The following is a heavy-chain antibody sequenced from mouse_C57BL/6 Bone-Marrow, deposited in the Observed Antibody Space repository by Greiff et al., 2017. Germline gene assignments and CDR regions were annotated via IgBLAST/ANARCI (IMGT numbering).Heavy chain of an antibody. V-gene: IGHV1-82*01. CDR2: IYPGDGDT. Sequence: QVQLQQSGPELVKPGASVKISCKASGYAFSSSWMNWVKQRPGKGLEWIGRIYPGDGDTNYNGKFKGKATLTADKSSSTAYMQLSSLPSEDSAVYCCASTVVASHWGQGTTLTVSS. CDR3: ASTVVASH. CDR1: GYAFSSSW. D-gene: IGHD1-1*01. J-gene: IGHJ2*01.